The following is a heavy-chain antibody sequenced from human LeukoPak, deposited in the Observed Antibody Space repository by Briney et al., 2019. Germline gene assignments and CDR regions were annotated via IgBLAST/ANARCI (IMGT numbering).Heavy chain of an antibody. V-gene: IGHV4-59*08. CDR3: ARLRGDTWQYYFDH. Sequence: PSETLSLTCTVSGGSISTYYWSWIRQSPGRGLEWIGQIYYTGATDYNPSLTSRVIMSVDTSEDQFSLKVTSVTAADTAVYYCARLRGDTWQYYFDHWGRGTQVTVSS. D-gene: IGHD2-21*01. CDR1: GGSISTYY. J-gene: IGHJ4*02. CDR2: IYYTGAT.